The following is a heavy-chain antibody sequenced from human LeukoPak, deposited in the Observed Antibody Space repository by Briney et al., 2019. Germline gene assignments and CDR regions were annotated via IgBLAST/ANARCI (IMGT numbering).Heavy chain of an antibody. D-gene: IGHD3-22*01. CDR2: INPSGGST. CDR1: GYTFTSYY. J-gene: IGHJ4*02. CDR3: ARDRRDSSGYYGLSY. Sequence: ASVKVSCKASGYTFTSYYMHWARQAPGQGLEWMGIINPSGGSTSYAQEFQGRVTMTRDTSTSTVYMEPSSLRSEDTAVYYCARDRRDSSGYYGLSYWGQGTLVTVSS. V-gene: IGHV1-46*01.